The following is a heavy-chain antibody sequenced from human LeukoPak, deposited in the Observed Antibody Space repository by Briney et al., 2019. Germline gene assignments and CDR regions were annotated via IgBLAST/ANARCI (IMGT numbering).Heavy chain of an antibody. CDR2: ISAYNGNT. D-gene: IGHD6-6*01. V-gene: IGHV1-18*01. Sequence: GASVKVSCKASGCTFTSYGISWVRQAPGQGLEWMGWISAYNGNTNYAQKLQGRVTMTTDTSTSTAYMELRSLRSDDTAVYYCANSIEYSSSRGGLGAFDIWGQGTMVTVSS. CDR1: GCTFTSYG. CDR3: ANSIEYSSSRGGLGAFDI. J-gene: IGHJ3*02.